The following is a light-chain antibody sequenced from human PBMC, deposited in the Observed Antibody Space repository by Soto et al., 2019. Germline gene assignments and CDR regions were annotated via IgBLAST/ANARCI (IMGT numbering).Light chain of an antibody. CDR3: QQYNSYSWT. CDR2: DAS. V-gene: IGKV1-5*01. CDR1: QSISSW. J-gene: IGKJ1*01. Sequence: DIQMTQSPSTLSASVGDRVTITCRASQSISSWLAWYQQKPGKAPKLLIYDASSLESGVPSRFSGSGSGTEITLTIGSLQPDDFATYHCQQYNSYSWTFGQGTKVEIK.